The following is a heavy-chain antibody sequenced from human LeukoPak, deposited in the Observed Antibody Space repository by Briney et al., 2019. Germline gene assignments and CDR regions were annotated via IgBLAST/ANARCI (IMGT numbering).Heavy chain of an antibody. Sequence: ASVKVSCKASGYTFTSYGISWVRQAPGQGLEWMGWISAYNGNTNYAQKPQGRVTITTDTTTSTAYMELRSLRSDDTAVYYCARDGTYYDSSGYHKVFDYWGQGTLVTVSS. J-gene: IGHJ4*02. CDR2: ISAYNGNT. D-gene: IGHD3-22*01. V-gene: IGHV1-18*01. CDR1: GYTFTSYG. CDR3: ARDGTYYDSSGYHKVFDY.